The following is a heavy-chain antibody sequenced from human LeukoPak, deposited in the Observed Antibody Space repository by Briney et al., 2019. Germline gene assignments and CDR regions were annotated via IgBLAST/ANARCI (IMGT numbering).Heavy chain of an antibody. Sequence: GSLRTSRGSFRFTFSYFRMPWVRQTSGKGLVWVSRINSDGSSTGYADSVKGRFTISRDNSKNTLYLQMNSLRAEDTAVYYCAKDRAGGSYYPNGYWGQGTLVTVSS. V-gene: IGHV3-74*01. CDR2: INSDGSST. J-gene: IGHJ4*02. D-gene: IGHD1-26*01. CDR3: AKDRAGGSYYPNGY. CDR1: RFTFSYFR.